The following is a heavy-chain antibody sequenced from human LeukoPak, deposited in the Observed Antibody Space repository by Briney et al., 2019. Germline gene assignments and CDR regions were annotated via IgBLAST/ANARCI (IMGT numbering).Heavy chain of an antibody. CDR3: VRGYSYGWFDP. V-gene: IGHV3-74*01. Sequence: GGSLRLSCAASGFTFSSYWMYWVRQAPGKGLVWVSHINGDGSGTSYADSVKGRFTISRDNAKNTLYLQMNSLRADDTAVYYCVRGYSYGWFDPWGQGTLVTVSS. CDR2: INGDGSGT. D-gene: IGHD5-18*01. CDR1: GFTFSSYW. J-gene: IGHJ5*02.